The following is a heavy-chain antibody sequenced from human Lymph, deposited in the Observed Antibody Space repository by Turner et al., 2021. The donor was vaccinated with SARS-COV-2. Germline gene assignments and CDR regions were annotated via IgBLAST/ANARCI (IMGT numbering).Heavy chain of an antibody. J-gene: IGHJ2*01. Sequence: LQLQASVPGLVKPSETLFLTCTLSGGSSSNSSYYWGWIRQPPGKGLGGIGSLYYSGSTYYNPSVKIRVTIAVDTSKNQFSLKRSSVTAADTAVYYCARRRRWLVHWDFELWGRGTLVTVSS. CDR3: ARRRRWLVHWDFEL. CDR2: LYYSGST. CDR1: GGSSSNSSYY. V-gene: IGHV4-39*01. D-gene: IGHD6-19*01.